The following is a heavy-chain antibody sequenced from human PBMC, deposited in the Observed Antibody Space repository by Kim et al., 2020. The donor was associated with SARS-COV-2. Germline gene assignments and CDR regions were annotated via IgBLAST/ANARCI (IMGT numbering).Heavy chain of an antibody. J-gene: IGHJ5*02. D-gene: IGHD5-12*01. CDR3: ARDGYSGYQLTA. CDR2: INHSGST. CDR1: GGSFSGYY. V-gene: IGHV4-34*01. Sequence: SETLSLTCAVYGGSFSGYYWSWIRQPPGKGLEWIGEINHSGSTNYNPSLKSRVTISVDTSKNQFSLKLSSVTAADTAVYYCARDGYSGYQLTAWGQGTLVTVSS.